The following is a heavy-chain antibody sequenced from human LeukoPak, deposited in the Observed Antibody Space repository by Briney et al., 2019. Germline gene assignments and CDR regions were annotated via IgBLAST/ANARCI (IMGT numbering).Heavy chain of an antibody. J-gene: IGHJ6*03. Sequence: GGSLRLSCAASGFTFSSYEMNWVRQAPGKGLEWVSYISSSGSTIYYADSVKGRFTISRDNAKNSLYLQMNSLRAEDTAVYYCTRVNDDFWSGYYTAGYYYYYMDVWGKGTTVTVSS. CDR3: TRVNDDFWSGYYTAGYYYYYMDV. CDR1: GFTFSSYE. V-gene: IGHV3-48*03. CDR2: ISSSGSTI. D-gene: IGHD3-3*01.